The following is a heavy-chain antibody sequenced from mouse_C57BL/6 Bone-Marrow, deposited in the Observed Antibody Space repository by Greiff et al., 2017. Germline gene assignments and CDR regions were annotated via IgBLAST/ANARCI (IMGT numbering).Heavy chain of an antibody. J-gene: IGHJ2*01. D-gene: IGHD4-1*01. Sequence: VQLQQPGAALVKPGASVQVSCKASGYTFTSYWMHWVQQRPGQGLEWIGRIHPSDSDTNSNQKFKGNATWTVDKSSSTAYMQLSSLTSEDSADYYCAIILRLGRDYWGQGTTLPVSS. CDR1: GYTFTSYW. V-gene: IGHV1-74*01. CDR3: AIILRLGRDY. CDR2: IHPSDSDT.